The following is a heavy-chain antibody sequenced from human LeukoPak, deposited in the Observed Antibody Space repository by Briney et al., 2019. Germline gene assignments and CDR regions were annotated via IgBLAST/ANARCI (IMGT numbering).Heavy chain of an antibody. D-gene: IGHD3-22*01. CDR3: AKEANYYDSSGYYTYYFDY. J-gene: IGHJ4*02. CDR2: ISGSGGST. CDR1: GFTFSSYA. Sequence: PGGSLRLSCAASGFTFSSYAMSWVRQAPGKGPEWVSAISGSGGSTYYADSVKGRFTISSDNSKNTLYLQMNSLRAEDTAVYYCAKEANYYDSSGYYTYYFDYWGQGTLVTVSS. V-gene: IGHV3-23*01.